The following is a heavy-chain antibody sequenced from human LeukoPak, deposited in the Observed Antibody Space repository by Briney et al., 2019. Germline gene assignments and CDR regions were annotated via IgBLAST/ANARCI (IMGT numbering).Heavy chain of an antibody. CDR1: GFTFSTYS. J-gene: IGHJ4*02. V-gene: IGHV3-21*01. Sequence: GGSLRLPCAASGFTFSTYSMNWVRQAPGKGLEWDSSISRSSTNIYYADSVKGRFTISRDNAKNSLYLQMNSLRAEDTAVYYCARDIPDYWGQGTQVTVSS. CDR3: ARDIPDY. CDR2: ISRSSTNI.